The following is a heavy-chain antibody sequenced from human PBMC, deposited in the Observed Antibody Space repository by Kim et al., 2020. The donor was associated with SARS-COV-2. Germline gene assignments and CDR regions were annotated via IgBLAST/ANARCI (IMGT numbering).Heavy chain of an antibody. V-gene: IGHV3-23*01. D-gene: IGHD3-10*01. J-gene: IGHJ6*02. CDR3: AKATSPRIEYYGSGSYYKGGLDGMDV. CDR2: ISGSGGST. CDR1: GFTFSSYA. Sequence: GGSLRLSCAASGFTFSSYAMSWVRQAPGKGLEWVSAISGSGGSTYYADSVKGRFTISRDNSKNTLYLQMNSLRAEDTAVYYCAKATSPRIEYYGSGSYYKGGLDGMDVWGQGTTVTVSS.